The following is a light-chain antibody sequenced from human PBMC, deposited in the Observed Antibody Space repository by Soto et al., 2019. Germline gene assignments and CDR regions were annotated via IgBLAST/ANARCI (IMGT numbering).Light chain of an antibody. V-gene: IGKV3-20*01. CDR1: QSVSSSY. CDR2: GAS. Sequence: EIVLTQSPGTLSLSPGERATLSCRASQSVSSSYLAWYQQKPGQAPRLLIYGASSRATGIPDRFSGSGPGTDFTLTISRLEPEDFAVYYCHHYGRSPTFTFGPGPKVHIQ. J-gene: IGKJ3*01. CDR3: HHYGRSPTFT.